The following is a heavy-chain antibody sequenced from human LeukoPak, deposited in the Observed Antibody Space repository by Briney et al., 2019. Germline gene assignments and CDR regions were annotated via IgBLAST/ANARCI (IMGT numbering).Heavy chain of an antibody. Sequence: GGSPRLSCAASGFTFSSHAMSRVRQAPGKGLEWVSAISGSGGSTYYADSVKGRFTISRDNSKNTLYLQMNSLRAEDTAVYYCAKGDCSSTSCYSGYWGQGTLVTVSS. J-gene: IGHJ4*02. V-gene: IGHV3-23*01. CDR1: GFTFSSHA. CDR3: AKGDCSSTSCYSGY. CDR2: ISGSGGST. D-gene: IGHD2-2*02.